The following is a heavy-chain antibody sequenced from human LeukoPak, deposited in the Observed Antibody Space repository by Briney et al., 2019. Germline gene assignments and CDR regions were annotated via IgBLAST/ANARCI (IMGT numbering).Heavy chain of an antibody. CDR2: IVSSGSNT. D-gene: IGHD6-19*01. Sequence: GGSLRLSCAASGFIFSNYAMNWVRQAPGKGLEWVSVIVSSGSNTFYADSVKGRFTISRDNSKNTLYLQMNSLRAEDTAIYYCAKRLSGGRGWYYFDYWGQGTLVTVSS. J-gene: IGHJ4*02. CDR1: GFIFSNYA. V-gene: IGHV3-23*01. CDR3: AKRLSGGRGWYYFDY.